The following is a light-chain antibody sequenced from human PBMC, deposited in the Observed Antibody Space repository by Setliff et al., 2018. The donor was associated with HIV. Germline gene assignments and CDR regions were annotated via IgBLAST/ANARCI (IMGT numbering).Light chain of an antibody. Sequence: QSVLTQPASVSGSPGQSITISCTGTSSDIGGYILVSWYQQHPGRAPKLILYDVSKWPSGVSNRFSGSKSGNTASLTISGLQADDEAHYYCCAYAGNSALIFGGGTKVTVL. V-gene: IGLV2-23*02. CDR3: CAYAGNSALI. J-gene: IGLJ2*01. CDR2: DVS. CDR1: SSDIGGYIL.